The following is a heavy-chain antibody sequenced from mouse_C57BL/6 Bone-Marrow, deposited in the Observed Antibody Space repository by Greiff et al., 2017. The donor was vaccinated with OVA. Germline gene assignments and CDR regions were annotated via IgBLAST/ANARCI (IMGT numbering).Heavy chain of an antibody. D-gene: IGHD2-4*01. CDR2: IRSKSNSYAT. Sequence: EVQLVESGGGLVQPKGSLKLSCAASGFSFNTYAMNWVRQAPGKGLEWVARIRSKSNSYATYYADSVKDRFTISRDDSESMLYLQMNNLKTEDTAMDYSQSIYYDYDGGPWYFDVWGTGTTVTVSS. CDR1: GFSFNTYA. J-gene: IGHJ1*03. CDR3: QSIYYDYDGGPWYFDV. V-gene: IGHV10-1*01.